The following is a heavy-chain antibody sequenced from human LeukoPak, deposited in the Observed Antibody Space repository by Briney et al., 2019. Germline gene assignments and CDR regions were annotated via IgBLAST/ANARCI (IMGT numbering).Heavy chain of an antibody. CDR3: AREGSMALMDYYYYMDV. Sequence: SETLSLTRTVTGGSISSYQWSWIRQPAWRGLEWIGRIYNSGSTNYNPSLQSRVTMSGDTSKNQFSLKLSSVTAADTAVYYGAREGSMALMDYYYYMDVWGKGTTVTVSS. D-gene: IGHD2/OR15-2a*01. CDR1: GGSISSYQ. CDR2: IYNSGST. V-gene: IGHV4-4*07. J-gene: IGHJ6*03.